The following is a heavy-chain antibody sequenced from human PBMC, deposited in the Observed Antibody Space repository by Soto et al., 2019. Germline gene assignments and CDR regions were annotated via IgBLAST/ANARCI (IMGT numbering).Heavy chain of an antibody. V-gene: IGHV3-23*01. CDR1: GFTFSDYA. Sequence: GGSLRLSCTASGFTFSDYAMAWVRQAPGKGLEWVSTISGGSSVTYYGGSVKGRFTTSRDNAKKTLFLQLNRLSAEDTATYYCAKVLSKNYYYPFDFWGQGTQVTVSS. CDR3: AKVLSKNYYYPFDF. CDR2: ISGGSSVT. D-gene: IGHD3-10*01. J-gene: IGHJ4*02.